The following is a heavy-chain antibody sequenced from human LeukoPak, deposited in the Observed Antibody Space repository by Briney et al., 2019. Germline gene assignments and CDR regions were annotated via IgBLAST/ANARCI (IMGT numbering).Heavy chain of an antibody. J-gene: IGHJ5*02. D-gene: IGHD3-10*01. CDR1: GYTFTSYY. V-gene: IGHV1-2*02. Sequence: ASVKVSCKASGYTFTSYYMHWVRQAPGQGLEWMGWINPNSGGTNYAQKFQGRVTMTRDTSISTAYMELSRLRSDDTAVYYCARLGEYYYGSGSYINSFDPWGQGTLVTVSS. CDR2: INPNSGGT. CDR3: ARLGEYYYGSGSYINSFDP.